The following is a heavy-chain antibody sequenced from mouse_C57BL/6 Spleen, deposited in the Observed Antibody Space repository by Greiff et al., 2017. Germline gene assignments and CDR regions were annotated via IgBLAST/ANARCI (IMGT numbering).Heavy chain of an antibody. J-gene: IGHJ4*01. CDR2: IDPANGDT. V-gene: IGHV14-4*01. CDR1: GFNIKDDY. Sequence: EVQLQQSGAELVRPGASVKLSCTASGFNIKDDYMHWVKQRPEQGLEWIGWIDPANGDTEYASKFQGKATITADTSSNTAYLQLSSLTSEDAAVYSCLSGHYAMDYWGQGTSVTVSS. CDR3: LSGHYAMDY. D-gene: IGHD3-2*02.